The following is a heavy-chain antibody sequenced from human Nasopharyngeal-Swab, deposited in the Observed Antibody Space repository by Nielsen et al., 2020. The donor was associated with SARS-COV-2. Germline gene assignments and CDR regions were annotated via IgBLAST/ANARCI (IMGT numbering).Heavy chain of an antibody. CDR3: AKDLFTPLDY. J-gene: IGHJ4*02. CDR2: IRYDGSNK. V-gene: IGHV3-30*02. Sequence: VRQAPGKGLEWVAFIRYDGSNKYYADSVKGRFTISRDNSKNTLYLQMNGLRAEDTAVYYCAKDLFTPLDYWGQGTLVTVSS. D-gene: IGHD2-21*01.